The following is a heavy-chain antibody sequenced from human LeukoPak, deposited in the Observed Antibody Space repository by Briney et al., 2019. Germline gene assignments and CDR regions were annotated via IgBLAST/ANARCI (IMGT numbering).Heavy chain of an antibody. D-gene: IGHD5-18*01. Sequence: AAVKVSCKASGYTFTGYYMHWVRQAPGQGLEWMGWINPNSGGTNYAQKFQGRVTMTRDTSISTAYMELSRLRSDDTAVYCCARDTAMGFYYMDVWGKGTTVTVSS. CDR2: INPNSGGT. J-gene: IGHJ6*03. CDR3: ARDTAMGFYYMDV. V-gene: IGHV1-2*02. CDR1: GYTFTGYY.